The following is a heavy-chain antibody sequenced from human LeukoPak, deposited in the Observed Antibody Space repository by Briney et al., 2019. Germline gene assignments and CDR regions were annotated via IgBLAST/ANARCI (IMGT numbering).Heavy chain of an antibody. CDR1: GFTFSSYS. D-gene: IGHD3-10*01. CDR2: ISSSGSTI. CDR3: AREYGSGSYSMDV. V-gene: IGHV3-48*04. J-gene: IGHJ6*03. Sequence: GGSLRLSCAASGFTFSSYSMNWVRQAPGKGLEWVSYISSSGSTIYYADSVKGRFTISRDNAKNSLYLQMNSLRAEDTAVYYCAREYGSGSYSMDVWGKGTTVTISS.